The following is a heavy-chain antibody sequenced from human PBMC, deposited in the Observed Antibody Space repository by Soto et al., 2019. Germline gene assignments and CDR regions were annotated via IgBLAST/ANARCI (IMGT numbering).Heavy chain of an antibody. CDR3: ARDNGDNGGFGPVAE. CDR2: IISDGRST. V-gene: IGHV3-74*01. D-gene: IGHD4-17*01. CDR1: GFTFSSSC. Sequence: EVQLVESGGALVQPGGSLRLTCEASGFTFSSSCMHWVRQAPGKRPVWVSRIISDGRSTSYADSVKGRFTISRDNGKNTLYLQMNSLRAEDTAVYSCARDNGDNGGFGPVAEGGQGTLVIVSS. J-gene: IGHJ4*02.